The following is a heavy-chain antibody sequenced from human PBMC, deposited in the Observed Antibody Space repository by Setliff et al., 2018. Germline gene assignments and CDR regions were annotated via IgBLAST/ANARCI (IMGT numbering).Heavy chain of an antibody. CDR3: ARASRFGTNLYRGDYYMDV. Sequence: ASVKVSCKASGYTFIDYGMSWVRQAPGQSLEWMGWINTHTGNPTYAQGFTGRFVFSLDTSVSTAYLQISSLKAEDTALYYCARASRFGTNLYRGDYYMDVWGKGTTVTVSS. CDR1: GYTFIDYG. J-gene: IGHJ6*03. CDR2: INTHTGNP. D-gene: IGHD3-10*01. V-gene: IGHV7-4-1*02.